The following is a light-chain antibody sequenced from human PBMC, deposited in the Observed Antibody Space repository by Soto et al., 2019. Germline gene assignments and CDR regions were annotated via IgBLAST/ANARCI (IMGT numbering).Light chain of an antibody. J-gene: IGKJ4*01. CDR3: QQRTNR. Sequence: EILLTQSSASLSLSPAEGAVVSCRASQSVSRSLTWYQHKPGQAPRLLIYDASTRATGIPRRFSGSGSGTHFTLTLRSLETEDFAVHHCQQRTNRFGGGTKVDIK. V-gene: IGKV3-11*01. CDR2: DAS. CDR1: QSVSRS.